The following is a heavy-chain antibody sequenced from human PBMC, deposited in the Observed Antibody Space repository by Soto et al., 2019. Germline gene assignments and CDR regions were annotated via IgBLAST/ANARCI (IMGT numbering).Heavy chain of an antibody. Sequence: SETLSLTCAVYGGSFSDYYWSWIRQPPGKGLEWIGEINHSGSTNYNPSLKSRVTISVDTSKNQFSLKLGSVTAADTAVYYCARGIAKNKNWNRARYNWFDPWGQGTLVTVSS. CDR1: GGSFSDYY. CDR2: INHSGST. D-gene: IGHD1-1*01. CDR3: ARGIAKNKNWNRARYNWFDP. J-gene: IGHJ5*02. V-gene: IGHV4-34*01.